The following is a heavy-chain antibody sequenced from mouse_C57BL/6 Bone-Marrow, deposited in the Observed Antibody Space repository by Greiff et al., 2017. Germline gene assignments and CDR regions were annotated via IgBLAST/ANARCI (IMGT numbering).Heavy chain of an antibody. D-gene: IGHD2-4*01. CDR3: ASGSYDCEGVDY. CDR2: IDPANGNT. J-gene: IGHJ4*01. V-gene: IGHV14-3*01. CDR1: GFNIKNTY. Sequence: EVQGVESVAELVRPGASVKLSCTASGFNIKNTYMHWVKQRPEQGLEWIGRIDPANGNTKYAPKFQGKATITADTSSNTAYLQLSSLTSEDTAIYYCASGSYDCEGVDYWGQGTSVTVSS.